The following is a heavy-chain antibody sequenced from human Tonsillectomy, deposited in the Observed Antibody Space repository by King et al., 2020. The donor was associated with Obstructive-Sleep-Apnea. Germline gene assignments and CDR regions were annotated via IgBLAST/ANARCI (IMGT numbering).Heavy chain of an antibody. CDR2: VSHDGRNQ. V-gene: IGHV3-30*04. CDR1: GFTFSNFA. D-gene: IGHD3-10*01. CDR3: VREVHGGFDF. J-gene: IGHJ4*02. Sequence: VQLVESGGGVVQPGRSLRLSCAASGFTFSNFAMHWVRQAPGKGLEWVSIVSHDGRNQYYADSVRGRFSVSRDSSWNTLYLQMNSLRVEDTAVYYCVREVHGGFDFWGQGTLVTVSS.